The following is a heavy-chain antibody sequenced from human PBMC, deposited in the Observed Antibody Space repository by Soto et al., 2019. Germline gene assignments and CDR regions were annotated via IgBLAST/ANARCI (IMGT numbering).Heavy chain of an antibody. CDR3: ARASAWGGFEELMAYYYGMDV. CDR2: IIPIFGTA. CDR1: GGTFSSYA. D-gene: IGHD3-10*01. Sequence: QVQLVQSGAEVKKPGSSVKVSCKASGGTFSSYAISWVRQAPGQGLEWMGGIIPIFGTANYAQKFQDRVTITADESPRTAYMELSSLKSGDTAVYYCARASAWGGFEELMAYYYGMDVWGQGTTVTVSS. J-gene: IGHJ6*02. V-gene: IGHV1-69*01.